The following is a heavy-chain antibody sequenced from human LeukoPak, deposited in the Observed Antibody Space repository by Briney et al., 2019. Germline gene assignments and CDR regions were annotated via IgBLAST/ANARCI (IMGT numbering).Heavy chain of an antibody. CDR3: ARDVTYYYDSSRFPLGY. CDR2: ISAYNGNT. D-gene: IGHD3-22*01. J-gene: IGHJ4*02. Sequence: ASVKVSCKASGGTFSSYAISWVRQAPGQGLEWMGWISAYNGNTNYAQKLQGRVTMTTDTSTSTAYMELRSLRSDDTAVYYCARDVTYYYDSSRFPLGYWGQGTLVTVSS. CDR1: GGTFSSYA. V-gene: IGHV1-18*01.